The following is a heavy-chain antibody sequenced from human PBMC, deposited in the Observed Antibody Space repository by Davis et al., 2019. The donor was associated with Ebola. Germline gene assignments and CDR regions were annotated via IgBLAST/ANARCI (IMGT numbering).Heavy chain of an antibody. V-gene: IGHV2-5*01. Sequence: SGPTLVKPTQTLTLTCSFSGFSLNTRGVSVGWIRQPPGKAPEWLALIYWYDNKRYSPSLKNRVTITKDTSINQVVLTITTMDPVDTAMNYFAHSRNIVVVPVPTSDSANGFDFWGQGTMVTVSS. CDR2: IYWYDNK. J-gene: IGHJ3*01. D-gene: IGHD2-2*01. CDR3: AHSRNIVVVPVPTSDSANGFDF. CDR1: GFSLNTRGVS.